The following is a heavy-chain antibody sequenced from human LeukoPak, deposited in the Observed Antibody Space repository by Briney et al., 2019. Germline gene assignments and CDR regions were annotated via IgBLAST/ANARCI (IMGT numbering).Heavy chain of an antibody. CDR2: IYYSGST. CDR1: GGSISSYY. Sequence: PSETLSLTCTVSGGSISSYYWGWIRQPPGKGLEWIGSIYYSGSTYYNPSLKSRVTISVDTSKNQFSLKLSSVTAADTAVYYCAINYFEELERIWGQGTLVTVSS. CDR3: AINYFEELERI. D-gene: IGHD1-1*01. V-gene: IGHV4-39*07. J-gene: IGHJ4*02.